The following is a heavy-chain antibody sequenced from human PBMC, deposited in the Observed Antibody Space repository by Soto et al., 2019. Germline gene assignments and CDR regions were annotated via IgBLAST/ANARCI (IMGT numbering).Heavy chain of an antibody. CDR1: GFTFSSYG. D-gene: IGHD3-22*01. CDR3: AKDVRWLLLLDY. V-gene: IGHV3-30*18. Sequence: GGSLRLSCAASGFTFSSYGMHWVRQAPGKGLEWVAVISYDGSNKYYADSVKGRFTISRDNSKNTLYLQMNSLRAEDTAVYYCAKDVRWLLLLDYWGQGTLVTVSS. CDR2: ISYDGSNK. J-gene: IGHJ4*02.